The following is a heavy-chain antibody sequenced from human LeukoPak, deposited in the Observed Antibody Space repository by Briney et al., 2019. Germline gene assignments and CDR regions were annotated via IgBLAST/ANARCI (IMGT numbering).Heavy chain of an antibody. CDR1: GGSISSYY. J-gene: IGHJ3*02. D-gene: IGHD5-24*01. CDR2: IYTSGST. Sequence: SETLSLTCTVSGGSISSYYWSWIRQPAGKGLEWIGRIYTSGSTNYNPSLKSRVTISVDTSKNQFSLKLSSVTAADTAVYYCARERDGYNYRDAFDIWGQGTMVTVSS. CDR3: ARERDGYNYRDAFDI. V-gene: IGHV4-4*07.